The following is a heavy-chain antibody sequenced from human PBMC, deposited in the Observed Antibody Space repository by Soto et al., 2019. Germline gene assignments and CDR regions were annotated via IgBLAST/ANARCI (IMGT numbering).Heavy chain of an antibody. V-gene: IGHV1-18*01. CDR2: ISASNGNT. CDR1: GYTFATYG. J-gene: IGHJ4*02. Sequence: QVQLVQSGAEVKKPGASVKVSCKASGYTFATYGFSWVRQAPGQGLEWMGWISASNGNTNYAQKLRGRVTMTTDTSTGTAYMELRSLRSDDTDVFYCARSGRSWNLREFDYWGQGTLVTVSS. D-gene: IGHD6-13*01. CDR3: ARSGRSWNLREFDY.